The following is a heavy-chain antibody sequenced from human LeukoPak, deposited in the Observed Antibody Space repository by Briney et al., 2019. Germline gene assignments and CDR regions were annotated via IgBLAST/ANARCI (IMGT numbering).Heavy chain of an antibody. V-gene: IGHV1-46*01. CDR2: INPSGGST. Sequence: ASVKVSCKASGYTFTSYYMHWVRQAPGQGLEWMGIINPSGGSTSYAQKFQGRVTMTRDTSTSTVYMELSSLRSEDTAVYYCARNYGSGSYLAQGYFDYWGQGTLVTVSS. D-gene: IGHD3-10*01. CDR3: ARNYGSGSYLAQGYFDY. J-gene: IGHJ4*02. CDR1: GYTFTSYY.